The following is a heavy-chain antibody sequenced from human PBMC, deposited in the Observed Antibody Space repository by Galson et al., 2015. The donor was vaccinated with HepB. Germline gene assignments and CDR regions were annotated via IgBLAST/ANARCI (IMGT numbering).Heavy chain of an antibody. CDR3: ARQEYYSDSSDFYLDAFDI. CDR2: IYYSGST. D-gene: IGHD3-22*01. J-gene: IGHJ3*02. V-gene: IGHV4-39*01. Sequence: WGWIRQPPGKGLEWIGTIYYSGSTYYNPSLKSRVTTSVDTSKNQFSLTPSSVTAADTAVYYCARQEYYSDSSDFYLDAFDIWGQGTMVTVSS.